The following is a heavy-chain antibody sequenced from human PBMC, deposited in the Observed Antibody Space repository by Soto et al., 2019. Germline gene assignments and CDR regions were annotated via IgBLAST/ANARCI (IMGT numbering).Heavy chain of an antibody. Sequence: LRLSCAASGFTFSSYGMHWVRQAPGKGLEWVAVISYDGSNKYYADSVKGRFTISRDNSKNTLYLQMNSLRAEDTAVYYCAKVDSSGSNWFDPWGQGTLVTVSS. V-gene: IGHV3-30*18. J-gene: IGHJ5*02. CDR2: ISYDGSNK. CDR3: AKVDSSGSNWFDP. D-gene: IGHD6-19*01. CDR1: GFTFSSYG.